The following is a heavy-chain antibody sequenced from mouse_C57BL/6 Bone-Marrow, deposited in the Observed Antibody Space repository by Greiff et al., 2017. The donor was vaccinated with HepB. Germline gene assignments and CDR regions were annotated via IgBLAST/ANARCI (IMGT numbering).Heavy chain of an antibody. Sequence: VNVVESGPGLVAPSQSLSITCTVSGFSLTSYGVDWVRQPPGKGLEGLGVIWGGGSTNYNSALMSRLSISKDNSKSQVFLKMNSLQTDDTAMYYCAKHEGTVTTRGAWFAYWGQGTLVTVSA. V-gene: IGHV2-9*01. CDR2: IWGGGST. CDR3: AKHEGTVTTRGAWFAY. CDR1: GFSLTSYG. J-gene: IGHJ3*01. D-gene: IGHD2-2*01.